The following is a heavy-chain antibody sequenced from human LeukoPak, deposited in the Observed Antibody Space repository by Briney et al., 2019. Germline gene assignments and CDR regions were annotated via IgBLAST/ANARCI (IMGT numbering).Heavy chain of an antibody. D-gene: IGHD2-15*01. Sequence: SETLSLTCTVSGGSISRSIYYWGWIRQPPGKGLEWIGSIYYSGSTSYNPSLKSRVTISADTSKNQFSLKLNSVTATDTAVYYCARHLTATNFPFDYWGQGTLVTVSS. CDR3: ARHLTATNFPFDY. CDR2: IYYSGST. J-gene: IGHJ4*02. CDR1: GGSISRSIYY. V-gene: IGHV4-39*01.